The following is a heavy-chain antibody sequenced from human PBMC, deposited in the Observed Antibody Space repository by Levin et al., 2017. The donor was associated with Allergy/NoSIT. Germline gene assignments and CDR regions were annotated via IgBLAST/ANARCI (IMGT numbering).Heavy chain of an antibody. CDR2: INPSGGGT. Sequence: GESLKISCKASGYTFTSHYMNWVRQAPGQGLEWMGIINPSGGGTSYAQKFQGRVTMTRDTSTSTVYMELSSLRSEDTAVYYCARDSGSYPDYWGQGTLVTVSS. J-gene: IGHJ4*02. CDR3: ARDSGSYPDY. V-gene: IGHV1-46*01. D-gene: IGHD1-26*01. CDR1: GYTFTSHY.